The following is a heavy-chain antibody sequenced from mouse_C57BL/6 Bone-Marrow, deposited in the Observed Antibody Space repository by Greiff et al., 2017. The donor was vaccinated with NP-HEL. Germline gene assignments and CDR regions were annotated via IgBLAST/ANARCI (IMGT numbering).Heavy chain of an antibody. CDR1: GFNIKDDY. CDR3: TTTVVAYYAMDY. D-gene: IGHD1-1*01. CDR2: IDPENGDT. V-gene: IGHV14-4*01. J-gene: IGHJ4*01. Sequence: EVQRVESGAELVRPGASVKLSCTASGFNIKDDYMHWVKQRPEQGLEWIGWIDPENGDTEYASKFQGKATITADTSSNTAYLQLSSLTSEDTAVYYCTTTVVAYYAMDYWGQGTSVTVSS.